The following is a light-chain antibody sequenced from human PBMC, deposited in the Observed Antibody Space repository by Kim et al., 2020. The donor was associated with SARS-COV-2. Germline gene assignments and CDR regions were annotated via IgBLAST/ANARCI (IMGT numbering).Light chain of an antibody. J-gene: IGKJ1*01. CDR3: QQRSNWPPWT. CDR2: DTS. V-gene: IGKV3-11*01. CDR1: QSVSSY. Sequence: EIVLTQSPATLSLSPGERATLSCRASQSVSSYLAWYQQKPGQAPRLLIYDTSNRATGIQARFSGSGSGTDFTLTISSLEPEDFAVYYCQQRSNWPPWTFGQGTKVDIK.